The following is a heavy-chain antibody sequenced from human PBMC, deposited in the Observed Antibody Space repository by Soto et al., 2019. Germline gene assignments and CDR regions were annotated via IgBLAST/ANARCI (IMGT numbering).Heavy chain of an antibody. CDR3: ARQDTAMVTWFDP. CDR2: IYYSGST. J-gene: IGHJ5*02. V-gene: IGHV4-30-4*01. CDR1: GGSISSGDYY. Sequence: PSETLSLTCTVSGGSISSGDYYWSWIRQPPGKGLERIGYIYYSGSTYYNPSLKSRVTISVDTSKNQFSLKLSSVTAAYTVVYYCARQDTAMVTWFDPWGQGTLVTVSS. D-gene: IGHD5-18*01.